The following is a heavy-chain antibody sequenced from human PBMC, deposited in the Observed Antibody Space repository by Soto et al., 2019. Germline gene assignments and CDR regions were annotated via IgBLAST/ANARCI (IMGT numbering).Heavy chain of an antibody. V-gene: IGHV3-49*03. CDR3: TRARPEGYCSGGSCYYWFDP. J-gene: IGHJ5*02. CDR2: IRSKVYGGTT. Sequence: GGSLRLSCTASGFTFGDYAMSWFRQAPGEGLEWVGFIRSKVYGGTTEYAASVKGRFTISRDDSKSIAYLQMNSLKTEDTAVYYCTRARPEGYCSGGSCYYWFDPWGQGTLVTFSS. D-gene: IGHD2-15*01. CDR1: GFTFGDYA.